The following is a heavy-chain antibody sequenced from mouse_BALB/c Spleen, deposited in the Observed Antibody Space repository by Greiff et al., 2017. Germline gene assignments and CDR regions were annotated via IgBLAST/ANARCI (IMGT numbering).Heavy chain of an antibody. J-gene: IGHJ4*01. V-gene: IGHV1-69*01. CDR3: ARWKYGNYEFAMDY. CDR1: GYTFTDYW. CDR2: IDTSDSYT. Sequence: QVQLKQPGAELVMPGASVKMSCKASGYTFTDYWMHWVKQRPGQGLEWIGAIDTSDSYTSYNQKFKGKATLTVDESSSTAYMQLSSLTSEDSAVYYCARWKYGNYEFAMDYWGQGTSVTVSS. D-gene: IGHD2-10*02.